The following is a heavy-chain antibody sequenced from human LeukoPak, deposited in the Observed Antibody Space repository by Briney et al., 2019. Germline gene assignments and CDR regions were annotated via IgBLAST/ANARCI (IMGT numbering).Heavy chain of an antibody. CDR1: GGSISSYY. CDR3: ASSLAAILRDY. Sequence: SETLSLTCTVSGGSISSYYWSWIRQPPGKGLEWIGYIYYSGSTNYNPSLKSRVTISVDTSKNQFSLKLTSVTAADTAVYYCASSLAAILRDYWGQGTLVTVSS. D-gene: IGHD6-13*01. CDR2: IYYSGST. V-gene: IGHV4-59*01. J-gene: IGHJ4*02.